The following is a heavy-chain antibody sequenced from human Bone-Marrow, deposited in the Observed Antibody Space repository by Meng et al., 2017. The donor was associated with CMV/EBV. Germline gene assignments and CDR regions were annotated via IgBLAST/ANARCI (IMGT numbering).Heavy chain of an antibody. Sequence: GGSLRLSCAASGFTFSSYWMSWVRQAPGKGLEWVANIKQDGSEKYYVDSVKGRFTISRDNAKNSLYLQMNSLRAEDTAVYYCAKSMLRGVHGGFAIWGQGTRVNGSS. CDR2: IKQDGSEK. CDR1: GFTFSSYW. D-gene: IGHD3-10*01. J-gene: IGHJ3*02. V-gene: IGHV3-7*01. CDR3: AKSMLRGVHGGFAI.